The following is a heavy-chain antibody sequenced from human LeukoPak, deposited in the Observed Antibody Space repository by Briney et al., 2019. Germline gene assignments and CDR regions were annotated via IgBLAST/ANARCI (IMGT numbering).Heavy chain of an antibody. CDR1: GYTFTSYY. CDR2: IDPSGGST. V-gene: IGHV1-46*03. D-gene: IGHD3-10*01. J-gene: IGHJ3*02. Sequence: ASVKVSCKASGYTFTSYYMHWVRQAPGQGLEWMGIIDPSGGSTSYAQKFQGRVTMTRDTSTSTVYMELSCLRSEDTAVYYCARDAHMVRDRRAFDIWGQGTMVTVSS. CDR3: ARDAHMVRDRRAFDI.